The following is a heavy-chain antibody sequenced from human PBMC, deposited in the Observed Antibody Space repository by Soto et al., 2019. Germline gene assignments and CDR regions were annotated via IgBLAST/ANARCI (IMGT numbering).Heavy chain of an antibody. CDR2: IYYSGST. D-gene: IGHD3-10*01. V-gene: IGHV4-31*03. Sequence: QVQLQESGPGLVKPSQTLSLTCTVSGGSISSGGYYCSWIRQHPGKGLEWIGYIYYSGSTYYNPSLKSRVTISVDTSKNQFSLKLSSVTAADTAVYYCARDAVGESRFDPWGQGTLVTVSS. J-gene: IGHJ5*02. CDR3: ARDAVGESRFDP. CDR1: GGSISSGGYY.